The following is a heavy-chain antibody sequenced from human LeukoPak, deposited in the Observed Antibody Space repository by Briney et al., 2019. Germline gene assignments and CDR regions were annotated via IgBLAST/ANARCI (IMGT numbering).Heavy chain of an antibody. J-gene: IGHJ4*02. CDR1: GYTFTSYY. CDR3: ARGGDVDTAMVGTDY. CDR2: INPSGGST. D-gene: IGHD5-18*01. V-gene: IGHV1-46*01. Sequence: ASVKVSCKASGYTFTSYYMHWVRQAPGQGLEWMRIINPSGGSTSYAQKFQGRVTMTRDTSTSTVYMELSSLRSEDTAVYYCARGGDVDTAMVGTDYWGQGTLVTVSS.